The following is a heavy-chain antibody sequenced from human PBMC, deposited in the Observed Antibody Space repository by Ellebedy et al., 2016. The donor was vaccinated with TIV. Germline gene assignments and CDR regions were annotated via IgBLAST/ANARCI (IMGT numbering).Heavy chain of an antibody. CDR1: GFSFRSYW. CDR3: VTDGSYGDYLSPTYAFAF. V-gene: IGHV3-7*01. J-gene: IGHJ3*01. D-gene: IGHD4-17*01. Sequence: GGSLRLSCAASGFSFRSYWMSWVRQAPGKGLEWVANIKQDGSEKYHVDSVRGRFTISRDNARNALYLQMNSLTAEGTAVYYCVTDGSYGDYLSPTYAFAFWGQGTMVTVSS. CDR2: IKQDGSEK.